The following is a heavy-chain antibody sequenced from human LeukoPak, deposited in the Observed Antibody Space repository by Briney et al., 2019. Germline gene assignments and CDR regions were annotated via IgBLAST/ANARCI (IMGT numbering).Heavy chain of an antibody. V-gene: IGHV1-46*01. CDR3: ARDLVYYDSSGYYYRRGFDY. CDR2: INPSGGST. J-gene: IGHJ4*02. D-gene: IGHD3-22*01. CDR1: GYTFTSYW. Sequence: ASVKVSCKASGYTFTSYWIQWVRQAPGQGLEWMGIINPSGGSTSYAQKFQGRVTMTRDTSTSTVYMELSSLRSEDTAVYYCARDLVYYDSSGYYYRRGFDYWGQGTLVTVSS.